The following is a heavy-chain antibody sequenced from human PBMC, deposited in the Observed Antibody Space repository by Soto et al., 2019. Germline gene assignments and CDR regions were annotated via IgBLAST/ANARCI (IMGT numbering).Heavy chain of an antibody. V-gene: IGHV3-23*01. CDR2: ITGSGGST. J-gene: IGHJ4*02. CDR1: GLTFSSYA. D-gene: IGHD3-22*01. CDR3: AIVPDQGFGFYLFDF. Sequence: GGSLRLSCAASGLTFSSYAMSWVRQAPGEGPEWVSAITGSGGSTFYADSVKGRFTISRDNFKSTLYLQMNSLRAEDTAVYYCAIVPDQGFGFYLFDFWGMGSLVTVSS.